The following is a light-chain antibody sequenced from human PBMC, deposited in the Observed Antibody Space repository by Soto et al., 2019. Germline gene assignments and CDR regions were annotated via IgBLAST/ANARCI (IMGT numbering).Light chain of an antibody. Sequence: QSVLTQPPSVSGAPGQRVTISCTGSSSNIGARYDVHWYQQLPVTAPKLLIYDNNNRPSGVPDRFSGSRSGTSASLAITGFQAEDEADYFCQSYDSSLSAWVFGGGTKLTVL. CDR1: SSNIGARYD. V-gene: IGLV1-40*01. CDR2: DNN. CDR3: QSYDSSLSAWV. J-gene: IGLJ2*01.